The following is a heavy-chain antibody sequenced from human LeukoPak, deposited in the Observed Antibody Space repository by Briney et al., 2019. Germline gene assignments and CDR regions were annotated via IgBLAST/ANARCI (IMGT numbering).Heavy chain of an antibody. CDR3: ARDNLGRNVDTAMAKLYYYYGMDV. D-gene: IGHD5-18*01. Sequence: GGSLRLSCAASGFTFSDYYMSWIRQAPGKGLEWVSYISSSGSTIYYADSVKGRFTISRDNAKNSLYLQMNSLRADDTAVYYCARDNLGRNVDTAMAKLYYYYGMDVWGQGTTVTVSS. CDR2: ISSSGSTI. V-gene: IGHV3-11*01. CDR1: GFTFSDYY. J-gene: IGHJ6*02.